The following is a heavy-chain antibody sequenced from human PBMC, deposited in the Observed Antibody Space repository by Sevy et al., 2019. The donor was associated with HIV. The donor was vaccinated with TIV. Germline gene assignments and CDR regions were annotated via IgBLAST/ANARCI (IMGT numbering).Heavy chain of an antibody. D-gene: IGHD2-2*01. V-gene: IGHV3-30-3*01. CDR1: GFTFSSYA. CDR3: ARDNVGYWISTSCPAWFDP. Sequence: GGSLRLSCAASGFTFSSYAMHWVRQAPDKGLGWVAVISYDGSKKYYADSEKGRFTISRDNSKNTLYLQMNSLRAEDTAVYYGARDNVGYWISTSCPAWFDPWGQGTLVTVSS. J-gene: IGHJ5*02. CDR2: ISYDGSKK.